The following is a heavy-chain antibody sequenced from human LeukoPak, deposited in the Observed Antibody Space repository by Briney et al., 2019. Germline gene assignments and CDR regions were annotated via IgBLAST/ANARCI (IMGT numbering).Heavy chain of an antibody. CDR3: ARDITMVRGVIKHDY. CDR1: GYTFTGYY. J-gene: IGHJ4*02. D-gene: IGHD3-10*01. Sequence: GASVKVSCKASGYTFTGYYMHWVRQAPGQGLEWMGRINPNSGGTNYAQKFQGRVTMTRDTSISTAYMELSRLRPDDTAAYYCARDITMVRGVIKHDYWGQGTLVTVSS. V-gene: IGHV1-2*06. CDR2: INPNSGGT.